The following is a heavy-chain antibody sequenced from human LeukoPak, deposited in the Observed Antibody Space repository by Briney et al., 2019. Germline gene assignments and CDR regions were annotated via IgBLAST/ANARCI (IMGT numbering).Heavy chain of an antibody. D-gene: IGHD5-18*01. V-gene: IGHV1-69*13. CDR1: GGTFSSYA. J-gene: IGHJ6*04. CDR3: ARAVDTTMVPPLGAPMDV. Sequence: WASVEVSCKASGGTFSSYAMSWVRQAPGQGLEWMGGIIPIFGTANYAQKFQGRVTITADESTSTAYLELSSLRSEDTAVYYCARAVDTTMVPPLGAPMDVWGKGTTVTVSS. CDR2: IIPIFGTA.